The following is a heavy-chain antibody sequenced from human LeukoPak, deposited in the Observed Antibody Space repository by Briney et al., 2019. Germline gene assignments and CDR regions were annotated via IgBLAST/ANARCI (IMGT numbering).Heavy chain of an antibody. CDR2: IYYSGST. CDR1: GASVSSGSYY. D-gene: IGHD3-22*01. J-gene: IGHJ4*02. CDR3: ARAEGSSGYYYGY. Sequence: PSETLSLTCTVSGASVSSGSYYWSWIRQHPGKGLEWIGYIYYSGSTYYNPSLKSRVTISVDTSKNQFSLKLSSVTAADTAVYYCARAEGSSGYYYGYWGQGTLVTVSS. V-gene: IGHV4-31*03.